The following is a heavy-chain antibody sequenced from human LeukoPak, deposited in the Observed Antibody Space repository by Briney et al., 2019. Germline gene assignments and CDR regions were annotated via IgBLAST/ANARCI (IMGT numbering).Heavy chain of an antibody. Sequence: GASGKVSCNGSGYTFTNYGIISGRQAPGQGREWRGGISAYNGKTAFPQNVQGRVTMTTDTSTNTAYMQLWSLTSADTDVYFCARSHSSSLRAPFDYWGKGTLVTVSS. CDR2: ISAYNGKT. D-gene: IGHD2-2*01. CDR1: GYTFTNYG. V-gene: IGHV1-18*01. J-gene: IGHJ4*02. CDR3: ARSHSSSLRAPFDY.